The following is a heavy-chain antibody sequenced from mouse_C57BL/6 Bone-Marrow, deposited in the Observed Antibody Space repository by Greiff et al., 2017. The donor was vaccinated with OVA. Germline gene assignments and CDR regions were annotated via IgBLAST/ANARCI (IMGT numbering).Heavy chain of an antibody. V-gene: IGHV7-1*01. Sequence: EVMLVESGGGLVQSGRSLRLSCATSGFTFSDFYMEWVRQAPGKGLEWIAASRNKANDYTTEYSASVKGRFIVSRDTSQSILYLQMNALRAEDTAIYYCARDAQTPFKGGYFDVWGTGTTVTVSS. CDR1: GFTFSDFY. J-gene: IGHJ1*03. CDR3: ARDAQTPFKGGYFDV. CDR2: SRNKANDYTT.